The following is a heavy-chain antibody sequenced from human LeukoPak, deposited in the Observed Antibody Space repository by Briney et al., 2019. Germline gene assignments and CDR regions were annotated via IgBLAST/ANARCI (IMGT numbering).Heavy chain of an antibody. CDR2: ISSSGSDI. Sequence: TGGSLRLSCAASGFTFSGYSMTWVRQAPGKGLEWVSYISSSGSDIYNANSVKGRFTISRDNAKNSLYLQMNSLRAEDTAVYYCARGPLTGTTYYFDYWGQGTLVTVSS. CDR3: ARGPLTGTTYYFDY. CDR1: GFTFSGYS. V-gene: IGHV3-21*05. D-gene: IGHD1-7*01. J-gene: IGHJ4*02.